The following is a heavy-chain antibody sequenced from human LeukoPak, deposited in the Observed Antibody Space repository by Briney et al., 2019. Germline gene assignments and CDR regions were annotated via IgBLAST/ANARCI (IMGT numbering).Heavy chain of an antibody. V-gene: IGHV4-31*03. CDR3: ARCPTLTLFDP. J-gene: IGHJ5*02. CDR1: GGSISSGGYY. Sequence: PSETLSLTCTVSGGSISSGGYYWSWIRQHPGKGLEWIGYIYYSGSTYYNPSLKSRVTISVDTSKNQFSLKLSSVTAADTAVYYCARCPTLTLFDPWGQGTLVTVSS. CDR2: IYYSGST. D-gene: IGHD3-9*01.